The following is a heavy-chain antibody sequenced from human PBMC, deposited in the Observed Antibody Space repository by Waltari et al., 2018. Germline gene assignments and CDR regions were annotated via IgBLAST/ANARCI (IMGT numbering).Heavy chain of an antibody. CDR2: LNNGGDYK. CDR3: ARGKAFDP. J-gene: IGHJ5*02. CDR1: GVRFDEYS. Sequence: VRLVESGGGRVEPGESLRLACVGSGVRFDEYSMNWVRQAPGKGLEWVSSLNNGGDYKGYADSVEGRFTISRDNDKNTLYLQMNDLRVDDTAIYYCARGKAFDPWGQGTRVSVSS. V-gene: IGHV3-21*06.